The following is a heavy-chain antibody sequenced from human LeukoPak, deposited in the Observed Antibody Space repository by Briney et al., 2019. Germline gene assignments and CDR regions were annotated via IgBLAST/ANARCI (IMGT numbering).Heavy chain of an antibody. J-gene: IGHJ6*03. CDR1: GGSFSGYY. Sequence: SETLSLTCAVYGGSFSGYYWSWIRQPPGKGLEWIGEINHSGSTNYNPSLKSRVTISVDTSKNQFSLKLSSVTAADTAVYYCARGNGSSAPTFYYYMDVWGKGTTVTVSS. CDR2: INHSGST. D-gene: IGHD6-6*01. V-gene: IGHV4-34*01. CDR3: ARGNGSSAPTFYYYMDV.